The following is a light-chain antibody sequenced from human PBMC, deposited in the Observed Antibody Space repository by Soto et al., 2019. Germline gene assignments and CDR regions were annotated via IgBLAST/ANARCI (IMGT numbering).Light chain of an antibody. CDR2: GAS. V-gene: IGKV3-20*01. J-gene: IGKJ1*01. Sequence: EIVLTQSPGTLSLSPGERATVSCRASQSISSSYLAWYQQKPGQAPRLLMYGASTRATGIPDRFSGSGSGTDFTLTISSLEPEDFAVYYCQQYCSSPPGTFGQGTKVEIK. CDR3: QQYCSSPPGT. CDR1: QSISSSY.